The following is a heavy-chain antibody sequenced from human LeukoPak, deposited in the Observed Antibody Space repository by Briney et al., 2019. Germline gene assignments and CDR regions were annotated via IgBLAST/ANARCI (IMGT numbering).Heavy chain of an antibody. CDR3: ARQPLRYCNGGICHGDC. D-gene: IGHD2-15*01. V-gene: IGHV4-39*01. CDR2: IYYSGYT. J-gene: IGHJ4*02. CDR1: GGSISDSDYY. Sequence: SETLSLTCTVSGGSISDSDYYWGWIRQPPGKGLEWIGSIYYSGYTYYNPSLKSRVTISVDTSENQFSLRLSSVTAADTAVYYCARQPLRYCNGGICHGDCWGQGTLVTVSS.